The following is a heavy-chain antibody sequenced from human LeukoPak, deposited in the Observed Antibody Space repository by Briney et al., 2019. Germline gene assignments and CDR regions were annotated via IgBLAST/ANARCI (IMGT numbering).Heavy chain of an antibody. CDR1: GGSFSGDY. D-gene: IGHD3-10*01. Sequence: NPSETLSLTCAVYGGSFSGDYWSWIRQPPGKGLEWLGEINYKPSLNNGVTISVDTSKNQFSLKLSSVTAADTAVYYCARDPVPRGDGSGVFDYWGQGTLVTVSS. V-gene: IGHV4-34*10. J-gene: IGHJ4*02. CDR2: IN. CDR3: ARDPVPRGDGSGVFDY.